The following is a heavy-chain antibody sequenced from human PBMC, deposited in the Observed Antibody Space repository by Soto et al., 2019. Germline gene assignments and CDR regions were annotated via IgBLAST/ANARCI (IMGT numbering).Heavy chain of an antibody. CDR2: ISYDGSNK. V-gene: IGHV3-30*03. J-gene: IGHJ6*02. Sequence: GESLKISCAASGFTFSSYGMHWVRQAPGKGLEWVAVISYDGSNKYYADSVKGRFTISRDNSKNTLYLQMNSLRAEDTAVYYCARLVLEWLSSATDGMDVWGQGTTVTVSS. D-gene: IGHD3-3*01. CDR1: GFTFSSYG. CDR3: ARLVLEWLSSATDGMDV.